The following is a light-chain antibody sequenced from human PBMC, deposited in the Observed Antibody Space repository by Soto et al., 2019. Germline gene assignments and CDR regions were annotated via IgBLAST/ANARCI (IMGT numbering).Light chain of an antibody. CDR1: RSLLYSSNNKNY. V-gene: IGKV4-1*01. CDR3: KKDDSIPTN. Sequence: DIVTTQSPGSLAVSLRERFTINYKSSRSLLYSSNNKNYLTWYQHKPGQPPKLLIYWAYTRKSGVPARFSGSGSGTDFTLTIRSMHDEDVEVYYCKKDDSIPTNFGRGTKV. J-gene: IGKJ4*01. CDR2: WAY.